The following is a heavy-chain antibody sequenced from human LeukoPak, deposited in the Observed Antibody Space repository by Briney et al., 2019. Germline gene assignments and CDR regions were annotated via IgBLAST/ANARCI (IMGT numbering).Heavy chain of an antibody. CDR3: ARGVSDGDYVDY. CDR1: GGSISSGDYY. D-gene: IGHD4-17*01. CDR2: IYYSGST. J-gene: IGHJ4*02. Sequence: SETLSLTCTVSGGSISSGDYYWSWIRQPPGKGLEWIGYIYYSGSTYYNPSLKSRVTISVDTSKNQFSLKLSSVTAADTAVYYCARGVSDGDYVDYWGQGTLVTVSS. V-gene: IGHV4-30-4*01.